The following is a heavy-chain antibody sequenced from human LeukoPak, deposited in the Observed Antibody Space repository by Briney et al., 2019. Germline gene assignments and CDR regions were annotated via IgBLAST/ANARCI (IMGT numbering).Heavy chain of an antibody. D-gene: IGHD3-22*01. J-gene: IGHJ4*02. Sequence: GGSLRLSCAASGFTFSSYGMHWVRQAPGKGLEWVAFIRYDGSNKYYADSVKGRFTISRDNSKNTLYLQMNSLRAEDTAVYYCARDVYYYDSSAKGGYYFDYWGQGTLVTVSS. V-gene: IGHV3-30*02. CDR1: GFTFSSYG. CDR2: IRYDGSNK. CDR3: ARDVYYYDSSAKGGYYFDY.